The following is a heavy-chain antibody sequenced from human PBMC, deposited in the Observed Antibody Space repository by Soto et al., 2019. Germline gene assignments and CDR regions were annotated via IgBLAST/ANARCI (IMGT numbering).Heavy chain of an antibody. J-gene: IGHJ5*02. CDR1: GGTFSSYT. D-gene: IGHD4-17*01. V-gene: IGHV1-69*08. CDR3: AREPLNSYGDYWFAP. Sequence: QVQLVQSGAEVKKPGSSVKVSCKASGGTFSSYTISWVRQAPGQGLEWMGRIIPILGIANYAQKFQGRVTIXXDXSXXTAYLELRSLRSEDTAVYYCAREPLNSYGDYWFAPWGQGTLVTVSS. CDR2: IIPILGIA.